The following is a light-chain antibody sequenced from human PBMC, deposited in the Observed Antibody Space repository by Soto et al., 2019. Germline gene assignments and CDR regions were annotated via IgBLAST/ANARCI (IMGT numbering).Light chain of an antibody. V-gene: IGKV1-33*01. CDR2: AAS. J-gene: IGKJ2*01. Sequence: DIQMTQSPSSLSASVGDRVTITCQASQDISNHLNWYQLQPGEAPKLLIYAASKLETGVPSRFSGGGSGTDFTFTISSLQTEDMAIYYCQEYGSLPYIFGQGTKLEIK. CDR1: QDISNH. CDR3: QEYGSLPYI.